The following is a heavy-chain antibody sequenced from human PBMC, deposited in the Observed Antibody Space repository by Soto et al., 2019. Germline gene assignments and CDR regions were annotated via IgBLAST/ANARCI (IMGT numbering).Heavy chain of an antibody. CDR3: VRYCSTTKCPFDY. D-gene: IGHD2-2*01. V-gene: IGHV4-30-4*01. CDR1: GGSISSGGSY. J-gene: IGHJ4*02. CDR2: IYYSGNT. Sequence: PSETLSLTCTVSGGSISSGGSYWGWIRQPPGKVLEWIGYIYYSGNTILNPSLRSRVTLSVDTSKNQFSLNLSSVTAADTAVYYCVRYCSTTKCPFDYWGQGTLVTVSS.